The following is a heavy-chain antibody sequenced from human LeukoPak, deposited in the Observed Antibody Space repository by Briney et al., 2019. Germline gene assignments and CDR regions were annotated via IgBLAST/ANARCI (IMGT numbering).Heavy chain of an antibody. CDR1: GGSFIGYY. V-gene: IGHV4-34*01. CDR2: INHGEST. J-gene: IGHJ5*02. D-gene: IGHD3-22*01. Sequence: PSETLSLTCAVYGGSFIGYYWSWIRQPPGKGMEWIGEINHGESTSYNPCIKSRVTISVDTSKNQLSLKLSSVTAADTAVYYCARGPMIVVVITKGYGWFDPWGQGTLVTVSS. CDR3: ARGPMIVVVITKGYGWFDP.